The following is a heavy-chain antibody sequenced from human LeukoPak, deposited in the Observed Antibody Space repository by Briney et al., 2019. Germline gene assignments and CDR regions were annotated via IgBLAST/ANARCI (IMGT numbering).Heavy chain of an antibody. D-gene: IGHD3-22*01. J-gene: IGHJ4*02. CDR1: GLTFDDYG. V-gene: IGHV3-20*04. CDR2: INWNGGST. Sequence: GGSLRLSCAASGLTFDDYGMSWVRQAPGKGLEWVSGINWNGGSTGYADSVKGRFTISRDNAKNSLYLQMNSLRAEDTALYYCARDGYYDSSGYYSIDYWGQGTLVTVSS. CDR3: ARDGYYDSSGYYSIDY.